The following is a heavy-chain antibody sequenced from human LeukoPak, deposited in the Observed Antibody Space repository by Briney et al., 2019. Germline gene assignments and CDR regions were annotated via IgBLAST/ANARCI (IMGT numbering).Heavy chain of an antibody. D-gene: IGHD3-22*01. Sequence: GGSLRLSCAASGFKFSNYGIHWVRQAPGKGLEWVAVISDDGSNRYYAGSVKGRFTISRDNSKNTMYLQMNSLRAEDTAVYFCAKPGDESGGYYSWYFDLWGRGTLVSVSS. V-gene: IGHV3-33*06. CDR2: ISDDGSNR. CDR3: AKPGDESGGYYSWYFDL. J-gene: IGHJ2*01. CDR1: GFKFSNYG.